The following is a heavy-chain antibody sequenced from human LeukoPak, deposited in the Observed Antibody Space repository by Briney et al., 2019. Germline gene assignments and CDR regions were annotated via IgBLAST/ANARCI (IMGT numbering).Heavy chain of an antibody. CDR2: IKKTGSET. J-gene: IGHJ4*02. Sequence: GGSLRLSCAASGFTFSYFWMSWVRQAPGKGLEWVAYIKKTGSETYYVDSVKGRFTITRDNNRNSLFPQMYSLRAEDPAVYFCAREDGYCSGGNCYSYFDSWGQGTLVTVSS. D-gene: IGHD2-15*01. V-gene: IGHV3-7*01. CDR1: GFTFSYFW. CDR3: AREDGYCSGGNCYSYFDS.